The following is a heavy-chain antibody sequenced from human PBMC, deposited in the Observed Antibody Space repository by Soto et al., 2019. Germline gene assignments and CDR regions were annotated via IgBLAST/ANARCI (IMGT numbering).Heavy chain of an antibody. V-gene: IGHV1-2*04. J-gene: IGHJ4*02. CDR3: ARDWAAAGARDFDY. CDR1: GYTFTGYY. Sequence: QVQLVQSGAEVKKPGASVKVSCKASGYTFTGYYMHWVRQAPGQGLEWMGWINTNSGGTNYAQKFQGWVTMTRDTSISTAYMELSRLRADDTAVYYCARDWAAAGARDFDYWGQGTLVTVSS. D-gene: IGHD6-13*01. CDR2: INTNSGGT.